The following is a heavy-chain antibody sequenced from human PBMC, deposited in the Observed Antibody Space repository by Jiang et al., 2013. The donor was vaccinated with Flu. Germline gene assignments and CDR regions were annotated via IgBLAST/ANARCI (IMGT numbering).Heavy chain of an antibody. V-gene: IGHV1-69*01. Sequence: GAEVKKPGSSVKVSCKASGGTFSSYAISWVRQAPGQGLEWMGGIIPIFGTANYAQKFQGRVTITADESTSTAYMELSSLRSEDTAVYYCARVQTLLPHENYYYMDVWGKRDHGSPSP. CDR1: GGTFSSYA. CDR2: IIPIFGTA. D-gene: IGHD2-15*01. J-gene: IGHJ6*03. CDR3: ARVQTLLPHENYYYMDV.